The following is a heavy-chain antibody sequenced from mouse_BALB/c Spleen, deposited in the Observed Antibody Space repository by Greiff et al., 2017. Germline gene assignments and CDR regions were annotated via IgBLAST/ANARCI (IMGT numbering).Heavy chain of an antibody. CDR3: ARDYGNYPAWFAY. CDR2: IWAGGST. CDR1: GFSLTSYG. Sequence: VKLQESGPGLVAPSQSLSITCTVSGFSLTSYGVHWVRQPPGKGLEWLGVIWAGGSTNYNSALMSRLSISKDNSKSQVFLKMNSLQTDDTAMYYCARDYGNYPAWFAYWGQGTLVTVSA. D-gene: IGHD2-1*01. V-gene: IGHV2-9*02. J-gene: IGHJ3*01.